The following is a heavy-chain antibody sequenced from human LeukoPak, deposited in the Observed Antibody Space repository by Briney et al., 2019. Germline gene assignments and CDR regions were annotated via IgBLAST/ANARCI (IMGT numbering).Heavy chain of an antibody. Sequence: GASVKVSCKASGYTFTGYYMHWVRQAPGQGLEWMGWINPNSGKTGYAQKFQGRVTMTRSTSISTAYMELSSLRSGDTAVYYCTRSVRRGSIDYWGPGTLVTVSS. V-gene: IGHV1-8*02. CDR2: INPNSGKT. CDR1: GYTFTGYY. CDR3: TRSVRRGSIDY. J-gene: IGHJ4*02. D-gene: IGHD5-12*01.